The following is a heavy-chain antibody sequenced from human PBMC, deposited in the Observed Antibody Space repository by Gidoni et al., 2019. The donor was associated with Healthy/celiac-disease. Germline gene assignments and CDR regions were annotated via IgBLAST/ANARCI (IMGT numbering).Heavy chain of an antibody. V-gene: IGHV4-59*01. CDR1: GGSISSYY. Sequence: QVQLQESGPGLVKPSETLSLTCTVSGGSISSYYWSWIRQPPGKGLEWIGYIYYSGSTNYNPSLKSRVTISVDTSKNQFSLKLSSVTAADTAVYYCARDIAAAGMRRNYYYGMDVWGQGTTVTVSS. CDR3: ARDIAAAGMRRNYYYGMDV. CDR2: IYYSGST. D-gene: IGHD6-13*01. J-gene: IGHJ6*02.